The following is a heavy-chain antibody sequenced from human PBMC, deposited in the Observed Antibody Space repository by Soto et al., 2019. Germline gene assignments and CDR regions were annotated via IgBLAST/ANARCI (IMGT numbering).Heavy chain of an antibody. CDR3: ARDPGQDEAMDY. J-gene: IGHJ4*02. Sequence: QVQVVESGGGGVQPGRSLRLSCAASGFTFSNFGMHWVRQAPGKGLEWVAVIWHDGKNKYYADSAEGRFTFYRDNSKNTLYLQMNGLRAEDTALYYCARDPGQDEAMDYWGQGTLVTVSS. CDR1: GFTFSNFG. CDR2: IWHDGKNK. V-gene: IGHV3-33*01.